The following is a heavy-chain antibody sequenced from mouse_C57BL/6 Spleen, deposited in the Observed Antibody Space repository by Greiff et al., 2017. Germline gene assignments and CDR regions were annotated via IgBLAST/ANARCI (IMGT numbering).Heavy chain of an antibody. D-gene: IGHD2-1*01. Sequence: VQLQESGPELVKPGASVKISCKASGYAFSSSWMNWVKQRPGKGLAWIGRLYPGDGDTNYNGKFKGKATLTADKSSSTAYMQLSSLTSEDSAVYFCAKEIYYGNLYAMDYRGQGTSVTVSS. V-gene: IGHV1-82*01. J-gene: IGHJ4*01. CDR2: LYPGDGDT. CDR1: GYAFSSSW. CDR3: AKEIYYGNLYAMDY.